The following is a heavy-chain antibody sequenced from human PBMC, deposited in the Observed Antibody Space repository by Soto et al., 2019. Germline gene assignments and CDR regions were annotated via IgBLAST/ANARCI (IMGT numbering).Heavy chain of an antibody. Sequence: QVQLVESGGGVVQPGRSLRLSCAASGFTFSNYAMHWVRQAPGKELEWLAIISYDGDNEYYADSVRGRFTISRDNSKNTLYLQTNNLRHEDTAGYYCAKDGGPVYCNSPGCSAKHFDYWGQGTLVTVSS. V-gene: IGHV3-30*18. D-gene: IGHD2-2*01. CDR1: GFTFSNYA. J-gene: IGHJ4*02. CDR2: ISYDGDNE. CDR3: AKDGGPVYCNSPGCSAKHFDY.